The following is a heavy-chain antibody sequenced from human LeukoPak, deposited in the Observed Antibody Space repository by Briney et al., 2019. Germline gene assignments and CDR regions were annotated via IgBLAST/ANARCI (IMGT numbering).Heavy chain of an antibody. CDR2: IYPGDSDT. V-gene: IGHV5-51*01. D-gene: IGHD6-19*01. J-gene: IGHJ4*02. CDR1: GYSFTSCW. CDR3: ARPLTGTYSSGWYYFDY. Sequence: GESLKISCQCSGYSFTSCWIGWVRQLPGKGLEWMGIIYPGDSDTRYGPSFQGQVTISADKSISTAYLQWSSLKASDTAMYYCARPLTGTYSSGWYYFDYWGQGTLVTVSS.